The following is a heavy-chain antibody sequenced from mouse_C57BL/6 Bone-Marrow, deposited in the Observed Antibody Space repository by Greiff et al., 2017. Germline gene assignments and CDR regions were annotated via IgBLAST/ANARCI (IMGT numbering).Heavy chain of an antibody. D-gene: IGHD2-1*01. J-gene: IGHJ3*01. CDR2: FYPGSGSI. CDR1: GYTFTEYT. V-gene: IGHV1-62-2*01. CDR3: ARHEGEIYYGNGWFAY. Sequence: VQGVESGAELVKPGASVKLSCKASGYTFTEYTIHWVKQRSGQGLEWIGWFYPGSGSIKYNEKFKDKATLTADKSSSTVYMELSRLTSEDSAVYFCARHEGEIYYGNGWFAYWGQGTLVTVSA.